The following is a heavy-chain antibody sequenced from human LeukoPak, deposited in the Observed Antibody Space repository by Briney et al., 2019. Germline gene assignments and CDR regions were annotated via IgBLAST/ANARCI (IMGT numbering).Heavy chain of an antibody. J-gene: IGHJ4*02. CDR1: GYTFTSYD. D-gene: IGHD3-10*01. Sequence: ASVKVSCKASGYTFTSYDINWVRQATGQGLEWMGWMNPNSGNTGYAQKFQGRVTMTRNTSISTAYMELSSLRSEDTAVYYCASGIAPNYYGSDNDYWGQGTLVTVSS. CDR2: MNPNSGNT. V-gene: IGHV1-8*01. CDR3: ASGIAPNYYGSDNDY.